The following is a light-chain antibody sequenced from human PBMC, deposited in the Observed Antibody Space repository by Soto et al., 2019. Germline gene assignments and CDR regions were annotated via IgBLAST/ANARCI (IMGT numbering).Light chain of an antibody. CDR3: QQYGSSPLT. CDR2: GAS. V-gene: IGKV3-20*01. J-gene: IGKJ4*01. Sequence: EIVLTQSPGTLSLSPGERATLSCRASQSVSNTYLAWYQQQPGQAPRLLMYGASSRATGIPDRFSGSGSGTDFTLTISRLEPEDFAVYYCQQYGSSPLTFGGGTKVEIK. CDR1: QSVSNTY.